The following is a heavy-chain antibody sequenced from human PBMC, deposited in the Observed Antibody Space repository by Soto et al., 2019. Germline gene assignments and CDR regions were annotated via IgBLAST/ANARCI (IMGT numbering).Heavy chain of an antibody. Sequence: EGSLRLSGVVSGFTFSGPAIHLVRQVSGQGLAGVGRIRSSSNDYATSYATSVKGRFNISRDESKSTAYLQMDRLETEDTAVYYCTVGVVVKAATEYWGQGTLVTVCS. CDR1: GFTFSGPA. CDR2: IRSSSNDYAT. CDR3: TVGVVVKAATEY. V-gene: IGHV3-73*01. D-gene: IGHD2-2*01. J-gene: IGHJ4*02.